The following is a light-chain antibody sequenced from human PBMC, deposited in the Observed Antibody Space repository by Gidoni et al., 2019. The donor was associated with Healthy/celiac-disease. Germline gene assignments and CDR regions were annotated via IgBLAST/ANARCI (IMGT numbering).Light chain of an antibody. V-gene: IGKV1-33*01. CDR2: DAS. CDR3: QQYDNLHWT. Sequence: DIQMTQSPSSLSASVGDRVTITCQASQDISNYLNWYQQKPGKAPKLLIYDASNLETGVPSRFSGSGSGTDFTFTISSLQPEDIATYYCQQYDNLHWTFGQXTKVEIK. CDR1: QDISNY. J-gene: IGKJ1*01.